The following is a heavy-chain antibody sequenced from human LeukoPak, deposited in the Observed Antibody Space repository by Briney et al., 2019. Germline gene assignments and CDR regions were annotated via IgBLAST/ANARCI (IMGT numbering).Heavy chain of an antibody. CDR2: IYTSGST. D-gene: IGHD2-15*01. V-gene: IGHV4-4*07. CDR1: GASISSYY. J-gene: IGHJ6*03. CDR3: ARDHCSGGSCYSYYYYYMDV. Sequence: SETLSLTCTVSGASISSYYWSWIRQPAGKGLEWIGRIYTSGSTNYNPSLKSRVTISVDTSKNQFSLKLSSVTAADTAVYYCARDHCSGGSCYSYYYYYMDVWGKGTTVTVSS.